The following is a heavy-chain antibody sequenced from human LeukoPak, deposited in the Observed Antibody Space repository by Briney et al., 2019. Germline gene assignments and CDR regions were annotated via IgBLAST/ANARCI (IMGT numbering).Heavy chain of an antibody. J-gene: IGHJ4*02. CDR3: AKDHDSSSLGGGYFDY. D-gene: IGHD6-6*01. Sequence: GGSLRLSCAASGFTFSSYGMHWVRQAPGKGLEWVAFIRYDGSNKYYADSVKGRFTISRDNSKNTLYLQMNSLRAEDTAVYYCAKDHDSSSLGGGYFDYWGQGTLVTVSS. CDR2: IRYDGSNK. V-gene: IGHV3-30*02. CDR1: GFTFSSYG.